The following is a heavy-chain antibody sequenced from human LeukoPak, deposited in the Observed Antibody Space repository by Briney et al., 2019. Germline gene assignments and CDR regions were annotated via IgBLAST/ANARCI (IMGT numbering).Heavy chain of an antibody. Sequence: ASVKVSCKASGYTFTGYYMHWVRQAPGQGLEWMGWINPNSGGTNYAQKFQGRVTMTRDTSISTAYMELSRLRSDDTAVYYWARAEDYDFWSAWDYWGEGTLVTVSS. CDR2: INPNSGGT. CDR3: ARAEDYDFWSAWDY. D-gene: IGHD3-3*01. V-gene: IGHV1-2*02. CDR1: GYTFTGYY. J-gene: IGHJ4*02.